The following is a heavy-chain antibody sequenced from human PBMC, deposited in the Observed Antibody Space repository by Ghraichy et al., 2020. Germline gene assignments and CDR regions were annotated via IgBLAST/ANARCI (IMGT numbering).Heavy chain of an antibody. D-gene: IGHD2-15*01. CDR2: INSRSNII. CDR1: GFTFSSDI. Sequence: GGSLRLSCAASGFTFSSDIINWVRQGPGKGLEWVSYINSRSNIIYYADSVRGRFTISRDNAKNSLFLQMNSLRAEDTAVYYCASTYCTGVSCHHYFDSWGKGSLVTVS. V-gene: IGHV3-48*01. J-gene: IGHJ4*02. CDR3: ASTYCTGVSCHHYFDS.